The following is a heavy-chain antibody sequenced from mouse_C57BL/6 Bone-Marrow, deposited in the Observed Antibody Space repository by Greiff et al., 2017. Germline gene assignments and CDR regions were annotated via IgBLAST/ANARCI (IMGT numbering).Heavy chain of an antibody. CDR2: FHPYNDDT. D-gene: IGHD2-12*01. Sequence: QVQLKESGAELVKPGASVKMSCKASGYTFTTYPIEWMKQNHGKSLEWIGNFHPYNDDTKYNEKFKGKATLTVEKSSSTVYLELSRLTSEVSAVYDCARGAYSNDPYDLDYWGQGTTLTVSS. V-gene: IGHV1-47*01. CDR3: ARGAYSNDPYDLDY. J-gene: IGHJ2*01. CDR1: GYTFTTYP.